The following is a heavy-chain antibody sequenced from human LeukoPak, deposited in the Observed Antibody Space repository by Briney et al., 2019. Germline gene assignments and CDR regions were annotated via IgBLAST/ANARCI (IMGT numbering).Heavy chain of an antibody. Sequence: PGGSLRLSCAASGFTFSSYSMNWVRQAPGKGLEWVSLISWDGGRIHYVDSVKGRFTISRDNSKNSLYLQMNSLRTEDTALYYCAKSLVSSGYRLDYWGQGTLVTVSS. D-gene: IGHD3-22*01. CDR2: ISWDGGRI. CDR3: AKSLVSSGYRLDY. J-gene: IGHJ4*02. CDR1: GFTFSSYS. V-gene: IGHV3-43*01.